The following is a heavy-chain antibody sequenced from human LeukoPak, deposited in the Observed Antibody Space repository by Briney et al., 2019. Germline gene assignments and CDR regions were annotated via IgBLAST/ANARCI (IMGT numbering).Heavy chain of an antibody. V-gene: IGHV1-69*04. D-gene: IGHD3-10*01. Sequence: SVNVSCKASGGTFSSYAISWVRPAPGQGLEWMGRIIPIFGIANYAQRFQGRVTITADKSTSTAYMELSSLRSEDTAVYYCARDPGSVRGDNFDYWGQGTLVTVSS. CDR1: GGTFSSYA. J-gene: IGHJ4*02. CDR3: ARDPGSVRGDNFDY. CDR2: IIPIFGIA.